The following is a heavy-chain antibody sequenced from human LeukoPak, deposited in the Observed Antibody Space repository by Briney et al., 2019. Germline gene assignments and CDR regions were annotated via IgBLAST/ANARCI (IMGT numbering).Heavy chain of an antibody. CDR3: ARHRRTDSSGYRTPSYDAFDI. CDR1: GGSISSYY. J-gene: IGHJ3*02. Sequence: SETLSLTCTVSGGSISSYYWSWIRQPPGKGLEWIGYIYYSGSTNYNPSLKSRVTISVDTSKNQFSLKLSSVTAADAAVYYCARHRRTDSSGYRTPSYDAFDIWGQGTMVTVSS. D-gene: IGHD3-22*01. V-gene: IGHV4-59*08. CDR2: IYYSGST.